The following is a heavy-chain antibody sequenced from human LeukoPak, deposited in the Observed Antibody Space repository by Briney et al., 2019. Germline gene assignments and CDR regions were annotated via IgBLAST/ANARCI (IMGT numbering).Heavy chain of an antibody. CDR1: GGSISSYY. Sequence: PSETLSLTCTVSGGSISSYYWSWIRQPPGKGLEWIGYIYYSGSTNYNPSLKSRVTISVDTSKNQFSLKLSSVTAADTAVYYCARDLTAAAGNDAFDIWGQGTMVTVSS. CDR3: ARDLTAAAGNDAFDI. V-gene: IGHV4-59*12. D-gene: IGHD6-25*01. CDR2: IYYSGST. J-gene: IGHJ3*02.